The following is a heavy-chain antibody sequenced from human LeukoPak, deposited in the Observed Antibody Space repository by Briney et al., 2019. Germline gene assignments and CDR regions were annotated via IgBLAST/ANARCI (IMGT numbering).Heavy chain of an antibody. V-gene: IGHV3-23*01. CDR1: GFTFSSYA. D-gene: IGHD3-22*01. CDR3: AKDPSAYDSSGYYYPNWFDP. J-gene: IGHJ5*02. Sequence: GGSLRLSCAASGFTFSSYAMSWVRRAPGKGLEWVSAISGSGGSTYYADSVKGRFTISRDNSKNTLYLQMNGLRAEDTAVYYCAKDPSAYDSSGYYYPNWFDPWGQGTLVTVSS. CDR2: ISGSGGST.